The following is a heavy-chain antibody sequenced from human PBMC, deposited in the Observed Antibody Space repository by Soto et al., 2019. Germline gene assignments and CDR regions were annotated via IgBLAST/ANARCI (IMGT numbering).Heavy chain of an antibody. D-gene: IGHD2-15*01. CDR1: GGSFSGYY. CDR2: INHSGST. J-gene: IGHJ5*02. V-gene: IGHV4-34*01. CDR3: ARALVAEAATPPTWFDP. Sequence: QVQLQQWGAGLLKPSETLSLTCAVYGGSFSGYYWSWIRQPPGKGLEWIGEINHSGSTKYNPSLMGRATKSVDTSTNQFPLMLTAVTAADSAVYYDARALVAEAATPPTWFDPWGQGPLVAVSS.